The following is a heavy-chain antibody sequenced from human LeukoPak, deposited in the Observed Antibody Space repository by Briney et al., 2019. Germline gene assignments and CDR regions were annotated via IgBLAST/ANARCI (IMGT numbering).Heavy chain of an antibody. J-gene: IGHJ4*02. V-gene: IGHV3-48*03. CDR1: GFSFSTYE. CDR2: IDATSGTI. Sequence: GGSLRLSCAASGFSFSTYEMNWVRQAPGKGLEWVSYIDATSGTIHYGDSVEGRFTISRDNAKNSLYLQMNSLRVEDTAVYYCARDATVGVPGTLYFDHWGQGILVTVSS. CDR3: ARDATVGVPGTLYFDH. D-gene: IGHD6-19*01.